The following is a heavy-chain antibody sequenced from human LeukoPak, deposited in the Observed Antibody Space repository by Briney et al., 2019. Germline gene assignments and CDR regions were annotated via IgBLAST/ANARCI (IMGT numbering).Heavy chain of an antibody. CDR2: INPNSGGT. Sequence: ASVKVSCKASGYTFTGYYMHWVRQAPGQGLEWMGWINPNSGGTNYAQKFQGRVTMTRDTSISTACMELSRLRSDDTAVYYCARYTKIHLLWFYGMDVWGQGTTVTVSS. D-gene: IGHD5-18*01. CDR3: ARYTKIHLLWFYGMDV. J-gene: IGHJ6*02. V-gene: IGHV1-2*02. CDR1: GYTFTGYY.